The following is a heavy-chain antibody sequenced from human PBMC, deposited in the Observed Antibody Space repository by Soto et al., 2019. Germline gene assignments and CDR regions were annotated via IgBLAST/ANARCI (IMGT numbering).Heavy chain of an antibody. Sequence: SETLSLTCTVSGGSISSYYWSWIRQPPGKGLEWIGYMYYRGSTNYNPSLKSRVTISVDTSKNQFFLKLSFVTAADTVVYYGARSITPYYYDSSGYPMGYWGQGTLVTVSS. CDR1: GGSISSYY. J-gene: IGHJ4*02. CDR2: MYYRGST. D-gene: IGHD3-22*01. V-gene: IGHV4-59*01. CDR3: ARSITPYYYDSSGYPMGY.